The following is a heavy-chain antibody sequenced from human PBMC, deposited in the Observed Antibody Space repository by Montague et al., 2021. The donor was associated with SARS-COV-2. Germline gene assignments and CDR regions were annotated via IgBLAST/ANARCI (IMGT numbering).Heavy chain of an antibody. Sequence: PALVKPTQTLTLTCTFSGFSLSTSGVGVAWIRQPPGKALEWLALIYWDDDKRYSPSLESSLTITKDTSKNQVVLTMTNMDPVDTATYYCAHRRGGIFGPYFDSWGQGTLVTVSS. J-gene: IGHJ4*02. CDR2: IYWDDDK. CDR3: AHRRGGIFGPYFDS. D-gene: IGHD3/OR15-3a*01. V-gene: IGHV2-5*02. CDR1: GFSLSTSGVG.